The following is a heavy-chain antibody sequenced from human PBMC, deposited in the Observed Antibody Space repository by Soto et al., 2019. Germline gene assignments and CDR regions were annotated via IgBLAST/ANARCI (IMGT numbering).Heavy chain of an antibody. V-gene: IGHV4-59*11. CDR1: GGSISSHY. D-gene: IGHD6-13*01. CDR2: IYYSGST. J-gene: IGHJ6*02. Sequence: SETLSLTCTVSGGSISSHYWSWIRQPPGKGLEWIGYIYYSGSTNYNPSLKSRVTISVDTSKNQFSLKLSSVTAADTAVYYCARVAGAAVFYYYYGMDVWGQGTTVTVSS. CDR3: ARVAGAAVFYYYYGMDV.